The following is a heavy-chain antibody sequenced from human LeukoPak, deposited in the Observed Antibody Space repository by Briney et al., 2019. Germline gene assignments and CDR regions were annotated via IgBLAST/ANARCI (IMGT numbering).Heavy chain of an antibody. D-gene: IGHD6-6*01. Sequence: GGSLRLSCAGSGXSFSNYAMSWVRQTPGKGLEWVSVIRGSGGITYYADSVKGRFSTPRDNSKNTLHLQMNSLRAEDTAIYYCAKGSGMAARRSNYFDPWGQGTLVTVSS. CDR1: GXSFSNYA. CDR2: IRGSGGIT. V-gene: IGHV3-23*01. CDR3: AKGSGMAARRSNYFDP. J-gene: IGHJ5*02.